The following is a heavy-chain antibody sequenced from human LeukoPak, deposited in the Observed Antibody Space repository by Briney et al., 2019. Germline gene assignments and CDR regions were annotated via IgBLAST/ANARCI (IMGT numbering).Heavy chain of an antibody. J-gene: IGHJ4*02. D-gene: IGHD3-3*01. CDR2: INPNNGDT. CDR3: AERSGDY. Sequence: GASVKVSCKASGYTFTGYYMHWVRQAPGQGLEWMGWINPNNGDTHYAQSLQGRVTMSTDTSTSTAYMELRSLRSDDTAVYYCAERSGDYWGQGTLVTVSS. CDR1: GYTFTGYY. V-gene: IGHV1-18*04.